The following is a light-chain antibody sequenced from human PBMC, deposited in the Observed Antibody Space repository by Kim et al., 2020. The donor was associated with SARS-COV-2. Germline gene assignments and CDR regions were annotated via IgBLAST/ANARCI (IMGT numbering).Light chain of an antibody. CDR2: YDS. Sequence: APGKTARITCGGNNIGSKGVLWYQQKPGQAPGLVIYYDSDRHSGIPERFSGSNSGNTATLTISRVEAGDEADYYCQVWDSSSDHPVFGGGTQLTVL. J-gene: IGLJ3*02. CDR3: QVWDSSSDHPV. V-gene: IGLV3-21*04. CDR1: NIGSKG.